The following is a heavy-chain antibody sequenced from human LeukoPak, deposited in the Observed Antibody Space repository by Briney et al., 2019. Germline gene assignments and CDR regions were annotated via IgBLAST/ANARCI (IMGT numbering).Heavy chain of an antibody. CDR2: IGGSGTST. CDR1: GFIFSSYA. Sequence: GGSLRLSCAASGFIFSSYATSWVRQAPGKGLEWVSVIGGSGTSTYYAGSVNGRFTISRDNSKNMLYLQMNGLIVEDTAIYYCAKVSVVAGRNAFDIWGQGTMVTVSS. J-gene: IGHJ3*02. D-gene: IGHD3-22*01. V-gene: IGHV3-23*01. CDR3: AKVSVVAGRNAFDI.